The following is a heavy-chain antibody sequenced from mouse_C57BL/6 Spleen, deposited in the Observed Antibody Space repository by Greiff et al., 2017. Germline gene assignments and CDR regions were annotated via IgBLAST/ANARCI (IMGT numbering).Heavy chain of an antibody. CDR2: IDPSASYT. V-gene: IGHV1-50*01. CDR1: GYTFTSYW. CDR3: ARGDYGYDEGAWFAY. J-gene: IGHJ3*01. D-gene: IGHD2-2*01. Sequence: QVQLPQPGAELVKPGASVKLSCKASGYTFTSYWMQWVKQRPGQGLEWIGEIDPSASYTNYNQKFKGKATLTVDTSSSTAYMQLSSLTSEDSAVYYWARGDYGYDEGAWFAYWGQGTLVTVSA.